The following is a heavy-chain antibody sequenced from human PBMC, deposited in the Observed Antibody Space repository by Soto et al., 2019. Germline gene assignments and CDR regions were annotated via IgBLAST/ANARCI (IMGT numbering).Heavy chain of an antibody. D-gene: IGHD3-10*01. CDR3: AKVGGWFGELSLYYMDV. CDR1: GFTLSSYA. CDR2: ISGSGGST. Sequence: GGSLRLSCAASGFTLSSYAMSWVRQAPGKGLEWVSAISGSGGSTYYADSVKGRFTISRDNSKNTLYLQMNSLRAEDTAVYYCAKVGGWFGELSLYYMDVWGKGTTVTVSS. J-gene: IGHJ6*03. V-gene: IGHV3-23*01.